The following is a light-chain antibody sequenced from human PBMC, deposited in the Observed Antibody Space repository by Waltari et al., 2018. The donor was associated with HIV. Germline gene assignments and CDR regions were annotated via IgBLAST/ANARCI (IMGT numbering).Light chain of an antibody. V-gene: IGLV2-18*02. J-gene: IGLJ2*01. CDR1: SSDVGNYNR. CDR3: SSYTSSNTFVV. Sequence: QSALTQPPSVSGSPGQSVTISCTGTSSDVGNYNRVSWYQQPPGSAPKLLIYEVSNQPSWVPRRFSGYKSGNTASLTISGLQAEDEADYYCSSYTSSNTFVVFGGGTKLTVL. CDR2: EVS.